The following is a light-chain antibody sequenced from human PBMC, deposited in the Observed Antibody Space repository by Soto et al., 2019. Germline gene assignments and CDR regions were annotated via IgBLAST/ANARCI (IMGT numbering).Light chain of an antibody. Sequence: QSALTQPASVSGAPGQWITISCTGTSNDVGGYNYVSWYQQPPGKAPKLMIYDISNRPSGVSSRFSGSKSGNTASLTISGLEAEEEDYYYCCSYSGSDVVVFGGGTKLTVL. CDR2: DIS. CDR1: SNDVGGYNY. V-gene: IGLV2-14*01. J-gene: IGLJ2*01. CDR3: CSYSGSDVVV.